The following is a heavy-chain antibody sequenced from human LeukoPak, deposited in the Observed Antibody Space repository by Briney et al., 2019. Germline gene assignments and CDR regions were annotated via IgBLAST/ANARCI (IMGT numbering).Heavy chain of an antibody. V-gene: IGHV4-39*01. J-gene: IGHJ4*02. CDR2: VHYTRSYSGTT. D-gene: IGHD3-10*01. Sequence: SETLSLTCTVSSRSIWSDALYWLCIRLSPGKRLEWIGSVHYTRSYSGTTYYYPSLESRVKVWTDRSKTLCSLKLTSVTAADTAVYYCVAEEYGTGSYYKSAFWGKGALVTVSS. CDR1: SRSIWSDALY. CDR3: VAEEYGTGSYYKSAF.